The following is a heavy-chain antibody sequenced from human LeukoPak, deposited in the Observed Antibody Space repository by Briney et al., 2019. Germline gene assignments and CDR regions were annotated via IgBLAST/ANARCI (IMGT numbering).Heavy chain of an antibody. Sequence: SVKVSCKASGGTFSSYAISWVRQAHGQGLEWMGGIIPIFGTANYAQKFQGRVTITTDESTSTAYMELSSLRSEDTAVYYCARAQSWASCSWYAVWFDPWGQGTLVTVSS. D-gene: IGHD6-13*01. V-gene: IGHV1-69*05. CDR2: IIPIFGTA. J-gene: IGHJ5*02. CDR3: ARAQSWASCSWYAVWFDP. CDR1: GGTFSSYA.